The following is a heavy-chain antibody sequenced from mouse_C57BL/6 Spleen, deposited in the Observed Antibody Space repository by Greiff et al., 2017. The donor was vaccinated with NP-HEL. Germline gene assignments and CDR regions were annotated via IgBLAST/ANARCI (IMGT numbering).Heavy chain of an antibody. J-gene: IGHJ3*01. D-gene: IGHD1-1*01. Sequence: QVQLKQPGAELVRPGSSVKLSCKASGYTFTSYWMDWVKQRPGQGLEWIGNIYPSDSETHYNQKFKDKATLTVDKSSSTAYMQLSSLTSEDSAVYYCARGDYYGSSSFAYWGQGTLVTVSA. CDR2: IYPSDSET. V-gene: IGHV1-61*01. CDR3: ARGDYYGSSSFAY. CDR1: GYTFTSYW.